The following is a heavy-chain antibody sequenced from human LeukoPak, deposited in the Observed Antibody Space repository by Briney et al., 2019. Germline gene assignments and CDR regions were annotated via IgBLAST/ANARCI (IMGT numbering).Heavy chain of an antibody. D-gene: IGHD6-13*01. Sequence: SGPTLVKPTQTLTLTRTLSGVSLRTGGVGVGWIRQPQGKALKWLALIYRDDDKRYSPSLKSRLTTTKDTPKNQVVLTMTNMDPVDTATYYCARAAGTDFDYWGQGTLVTVSS. CDR3: ARAAGTDFDY. CDR2: IYRDDDK. CDR1: GVSLRTGGVG. J-gene: IGHJ4*02. V-gene: IGHV2-5*02.